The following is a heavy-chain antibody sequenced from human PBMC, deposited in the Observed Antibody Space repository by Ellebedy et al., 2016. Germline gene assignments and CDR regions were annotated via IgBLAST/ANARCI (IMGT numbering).Heavy chain of an antibody. CDR3: AKSPIGDWFDP. CDR1: GGSISSGTYY. J-gene: IGHJ5*02. CDR2: ISYSGNT. D-gene: IGHD2/OR15-2a*01. Sequence: GSLRLSCTVSGGSISSGTYYWGWIRQPPGKGLQWIGSISYSGNTYYNPSLRSRVTISVDTSKNQFSLKLTSVIVADTAVYYCAKSPIGDWFDPWGQGTLVTVSS. V-gene: IGHV4-39*01.